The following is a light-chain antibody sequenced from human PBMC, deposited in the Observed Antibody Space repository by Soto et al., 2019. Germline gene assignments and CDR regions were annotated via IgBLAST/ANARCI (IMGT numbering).Light chain of an antibody. V-gene: IGKV2-30*02. J-gene: IGKJ4*01. CDR3: MQGTHSPLT. Sequence: DVVLTQSPRSLPVTLGQPASISCRSSLGLVHSSGHTFLNWFHQRPGQSPRRLIFKVSKRDSGVPDRFSGSGSGTDFTLTISRVEAEDVGVFYCMQGTHSPLTFGGGTKVEIK. CDR1: LGLVHSSGHTF. CDR2: KVS.